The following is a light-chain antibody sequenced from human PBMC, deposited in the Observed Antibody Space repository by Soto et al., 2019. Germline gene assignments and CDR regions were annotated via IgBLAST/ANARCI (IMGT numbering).Light chain of an antibody. CDR2: GAS. J-gene: IGKJ4*01. CDR1: QTVIGY. CDR3: QQSYSTPLT. Sequence: DIQMTQSPSSLSASVGDRVTLTCRAGQTVIGYLNWYQQTPGKDPNLLVYGASTLQSGVPSRFSGSGSWTDFTLTISSLQPEDFGTDYCQQSYSTPLTFGGGTKVDIK. V-gene: IGKV1-39*01.